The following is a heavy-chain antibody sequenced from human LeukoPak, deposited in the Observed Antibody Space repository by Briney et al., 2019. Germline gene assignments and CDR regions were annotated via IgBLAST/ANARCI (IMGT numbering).Heavy chain of an antibody. V-gene: IGHV1-2*02. CDR2: INPNSGGT. Sequence: GASVKVSCKASGYTFTGYYMHWVRQAPGQGLEWMGWINPNSGGTNYAQKFQGRVTMTRDTSINTAYMELSRLRSDDTAVYYCARDFVRWGRLRRPFDYWGQGTLVTVSS. CDR1: GYTFTGYY. CDR3: ARDFVRWGRLRRPFDY. D-gene: IGHD7-27*01. J-gene: IGHJ4*02.